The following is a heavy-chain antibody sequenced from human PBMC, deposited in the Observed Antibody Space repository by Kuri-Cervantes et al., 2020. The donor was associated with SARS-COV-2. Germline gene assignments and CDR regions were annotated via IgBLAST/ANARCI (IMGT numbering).Heavy chain of an antibody. CDR1: GGSISSSSYY. J-gene: IGHJ4*02. CDR2: IYYSGST. CDR3: ARLVPCYDFWSGSYYFDY. D-gene: IGHD3-3*01. V-gene: IGHV4-39*01. Sequence: SETLSLTCTVSGGSISSSSYYWGWIRQPPGKGLEWIGSIYYSGSTYYNPSLKSPVTISVDTSKNQFSLKLSSVTAADTAVYYCARLVPCYDFWSGSYYFDYWGQGTLVTVSS.